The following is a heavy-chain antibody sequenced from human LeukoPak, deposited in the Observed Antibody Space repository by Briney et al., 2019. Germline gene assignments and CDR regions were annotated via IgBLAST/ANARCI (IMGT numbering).Heavy chain of an antibody. CDR1: GGSISSSSYY. CDR2: IYYSGNT. J-gene: IGHJ3*02. Sequence: PSETLSLTCTVSGGSISSSSYYWGWIRQPPGKGLEWIGSIYYSGNTYYNPSLKSRVTISADSSKYQFSLRLSSVTAADTAVYYCARDQEEQFQTGGGQLHDAFDIWGQGTMVTVSS. D-gene: IGHD6-6*01. V-gene: IGHV4-39*07. CDR3: ARDQEEQFQTGGGQLHDAFDI.